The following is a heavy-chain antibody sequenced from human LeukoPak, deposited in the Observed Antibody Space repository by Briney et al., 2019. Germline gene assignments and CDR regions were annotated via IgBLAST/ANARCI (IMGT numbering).Heavy chain of an antibody. Sequence: GGSLRLSCAASGFTFSSYAMSWVRQAPGKGLEWVSAISGSGGSTYYADPVKGRFTISRDNAKNSLYLQMNSLRAEDTAVYYCARVYVDYDTSIDYWGQGTLVTVSS. CDR3: ARVYVDYDTSIDY. J-gene: IGHJ4*02. V-gene: IGHV3-23*01. CDR1: GFTFSSYA. D-gene: IGHD3-9*01. CDR2: ISGSGGST.